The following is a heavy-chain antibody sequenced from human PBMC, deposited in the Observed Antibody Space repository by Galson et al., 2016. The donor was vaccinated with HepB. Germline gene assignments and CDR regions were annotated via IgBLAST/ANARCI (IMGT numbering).Heavy chain of an antibody. CDR1: GYTFTNNF. CDR2: ISPNGRNT. Sequence: SVKVSCKASGYTFTNNFIHWVRQAPGQGLEWMGIISPNGRNTDYAQRFQGRVTMTWDTSTSTVYMEMSSLKAEDTAVYYCARSGYFDFWGQGTVVTVSS. V-gene: IGHV1-46*01. J-gene: IGHJ4*02. CDR3: ARSGYFDF.